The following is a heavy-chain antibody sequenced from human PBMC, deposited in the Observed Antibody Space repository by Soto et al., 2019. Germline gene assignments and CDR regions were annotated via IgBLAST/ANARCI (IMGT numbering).Heavy chain of an antibody. J-gene: IGHJ6*02. CDR1: GFSFSTYS. CDR2: IGRRSDI. CDR3: AREETAWPLAYGLDV. Sequence: LRLSCEASGFSFSTYSMHWVRQAPGKGLEWVSSIGRRSDIYYADSVKGRFTISRDNAKNSVSLQMDSLRDEDTAVYYCAREETAWPLAYGLDVWGQGTTVTVSS. D-gene: IGHD2-21*02. V-gene: IGHV3-21*01.